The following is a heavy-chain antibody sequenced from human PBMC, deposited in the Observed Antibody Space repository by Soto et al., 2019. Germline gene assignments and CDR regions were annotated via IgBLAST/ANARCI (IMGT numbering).Heavy chain of an antibody. CDR2: ISGSGNTI. V-gene: IGHV3-23*01. CDR1: GFTFSTIA. CDR3: AKVGYDTYGYYLRSLDY. J-gene: IGHJ4*02. Sequence: GGSLRLSCAASGFTFSTIAMSWVRQAPGMGLEFVSLISGSGNTIYYADSVKGRFTISRDNSKNTVSLQMNSLRAEDTAVYYCAKVGYDTYGYYLRSLDYWGQGTLVTVSS. D-gene: IGHD3-3*01.